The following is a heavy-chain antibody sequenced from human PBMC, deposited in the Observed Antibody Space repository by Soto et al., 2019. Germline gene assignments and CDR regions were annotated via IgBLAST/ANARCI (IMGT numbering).Heavy chain of an antibody. Sequence: GGSLYIFPKGSRYSMTSYRLSPVRQIYGTGLVWMGRIDPSDSYGNYSPSFQGHVTISADKSISTAYLQWSSLKGSDTSMCDCARHAPIAARPVWGYDDYGMDVWGQGTTVTVSS. CDR3: ARHAPIAARPVWGYDDYGMDV. V-gene: IGHV5-10-1*01. J-gene: IGHJ6*02. CDR2: IDPSDSYG. D-gene: IGHD6-6*01. CDR1: RYSMTSYR.